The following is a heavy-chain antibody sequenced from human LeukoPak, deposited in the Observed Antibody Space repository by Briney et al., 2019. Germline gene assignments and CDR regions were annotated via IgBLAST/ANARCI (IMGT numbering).Heavy chain of an antibody. CDR3: ARAPRYSGSYLRG. CDR1: GFTFSSYW. D-gene: IGHD1-26*01. Sequence: GGSLRLSCAASGFTFSSYWMSWVRQAPGKGLEWVANIKQDGSEKYYVDSVKGRFTISRDNAKNSLYLQMNSLRAEDTAVYYCARAPRYSGSYLRGWGQGTLVTVSS. CDR2: IKQDGSEK. J-gene: IGHJ4*02. V-gene: IGHV3-7*01.